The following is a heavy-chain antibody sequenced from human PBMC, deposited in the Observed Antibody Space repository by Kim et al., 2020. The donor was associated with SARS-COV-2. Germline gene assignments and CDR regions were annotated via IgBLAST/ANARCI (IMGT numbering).Heavy chain of an antibody. V-gene: IGHV3-30*18. CDR2: ISYDGSDK. CDR3: AKGTRIIGMVAGGKVDV. CDR1: GLTFSNYG. Sequence: GGSLRLSCTASGLTFSNYGMHWVRQAPGKGLEWVAVISYDGSDKSYADSVKGRFSVSSDNSKNTLNLQMEILSVEDTAAYYCAKGTRIIGMVAGGKVDV. J-gene: IGHJ6*01. D-gene: IGHD6-25*01.